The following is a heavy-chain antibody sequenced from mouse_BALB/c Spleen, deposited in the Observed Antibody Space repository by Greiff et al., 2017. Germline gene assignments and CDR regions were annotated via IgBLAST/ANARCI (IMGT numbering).Heavy chain of an antibody. Sequence: EVKLMESGGGLVQPGGSRKLSCAASGFTFSSFGMHWVRQAPEKGLEWVAYISSGSSTIYYADTVKGRFTISRDNPKNTLFLKMTSLRSEDTAMYYCARSYDYGYAMDYWGQGTSVTVSS. J-gene: IGHJ4*01. CDR2: ISSGSSTI. CDR3: ARSYDYGYAMDY. D-gene: IGHD2-4*01. V-gene: IGHV5-17*02. CDR1: GFTFSSFG.